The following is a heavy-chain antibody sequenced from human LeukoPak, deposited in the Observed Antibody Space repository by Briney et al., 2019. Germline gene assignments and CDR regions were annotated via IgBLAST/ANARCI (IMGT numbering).Heavy chain of an antibody. D-gene: IGHD6-13*01. J-gene: IGHJ4*02. CDR1: GGSISSSSYY. CDR3: ARVKFAQSAGPFDY. Sequence: SETLSLTCTVSGGSISSSSYYWGWFPRPPGKGLEWIGSIYSNGATYYNPSLKSRVTISVDTSKNQFSLKLSSVTAADTAVYYCARVKFAQSAGPFDYWGQGTLVTVSS. V-gene: IGHV4-39*01. CDR2: IYSNGAT.